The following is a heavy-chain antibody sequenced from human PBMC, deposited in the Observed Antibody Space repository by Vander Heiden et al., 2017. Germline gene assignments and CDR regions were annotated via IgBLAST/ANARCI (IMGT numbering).Heavy chain of an antibody. CDR2: ISWNSGVI. Sequence: EVQLVESGGGWVQPGRSLRLSCASSGFTFDDYAMHWVRQPPGKGLEWVSGISWNSGVIGYADSVKGRFTISRDNAKNSLYLQMNSLRAEDTALYYCAKDHYYDSSGMFDPWGQGTLVTVSS. D-gene: IGHD3-22*01. J-gene: IGHJ5*02. V-gene: IGHV3-9*01. CDR3: AKDHYYDSSGMFDP. CDR1: GFTFDDYA.